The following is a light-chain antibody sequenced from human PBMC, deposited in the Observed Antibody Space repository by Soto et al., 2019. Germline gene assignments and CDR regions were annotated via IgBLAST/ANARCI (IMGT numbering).Light chain of an antibody. J-gene: IGLJ1*01. Sequence: QSVLTQPASVSGSPGQSITISCTGTSSDVGCYNYVSWYQQHPCKAPKLMIYDVSNRPSGVSNRFSGSKSGNTASLTISGLQAEDEADYYCSSYTSSSDVFGTGTKVTVL. CDR3: SSYTSSSDV. V-gene: IGLV2-14*01. CDR2: DVS. CDR1: SSDVGCYNY.